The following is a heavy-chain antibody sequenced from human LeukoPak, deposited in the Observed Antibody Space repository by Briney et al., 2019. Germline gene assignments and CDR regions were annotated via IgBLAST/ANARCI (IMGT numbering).Heavy chain of an antibody. V-gene: IGHV1-69*13. CDR1: GDTFSSYA. CDR3: ARGMVRGVINWFDP. J-gene: IGHJ5*02. Sequence: ASVKVSCKASGDTFSSYAITWVRQAPGLGLEWMGVINPILDTPKYVQKFQGRLTFTADASTRTAYMELRSLRSEDTAVYYCARGMVRGVINWFDPWGQGTLVTVSP. CDR2: INPILDTP. D-gene: IGHD3-10*01.